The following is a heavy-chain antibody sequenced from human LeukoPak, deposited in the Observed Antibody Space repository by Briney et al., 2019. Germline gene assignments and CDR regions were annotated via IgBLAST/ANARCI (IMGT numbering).Heavy chain of an antibody. CDR2: IYTSGST. Sequence: SQTLSLTCTVSGYSISSGYYWSWIRPPAGKGLEWIGRIYTSGSTNYNPSLKSRVTMSVDTSKNQFSLKLSSVTAADTAVYYCARGIAVARNHYYYMDVWGKGTTVTISS. J-gene: IGHJ6*03. CDR3: ARGIAVARNHYYYMDV. V-gene: IGHV4-61*02. D-gene: IGHD6-19*01. CDR1: GYSISSGYY.